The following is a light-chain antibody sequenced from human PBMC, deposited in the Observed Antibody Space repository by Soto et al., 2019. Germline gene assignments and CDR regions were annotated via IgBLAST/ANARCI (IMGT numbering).Light chain of an antibody. J-gene: IGLJ1*01. CDR2: DVN. CDR3: SSYTSSHTRV. Sequence: QSALTQPASVSGSPGQSITISCTGTSSDVGGYDFVSWYQHHPGKAPKLMIYDVNNWPSGLSDRFSGSKSGNTASLTISGLQTEDEADYYCSSYTSSHTRVFGTGTKLTVL. V-gene: IGLV2-14*01. CDR1: SSDVGGYDF.